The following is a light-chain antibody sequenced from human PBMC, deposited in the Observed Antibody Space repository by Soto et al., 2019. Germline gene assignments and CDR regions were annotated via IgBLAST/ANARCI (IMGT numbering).Light chain of an antibody. Sequence: DIQMTQSPSSLSASVGDRVTITCRASQGISNYLAWYQQKPGKVPKLLIYAASTLRSGVPSRFSGSGSGTDFTLTISSLQPEDVASYYCQKGPTFGQGTKVEIK. J-gene: IGKJ1*01. V-gene: IGKV1-27*01. CDR3: QKGPT. CDR2: AAS. CDR1: QGISNY.